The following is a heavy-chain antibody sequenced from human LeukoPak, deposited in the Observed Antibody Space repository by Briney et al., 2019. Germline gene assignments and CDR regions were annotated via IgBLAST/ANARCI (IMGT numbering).Heavy chain of an antibody. Sequence: ASVKVSCKASGYTFTNYDISWVRQAPGQGLEWMGWISAYNGNTDYIQELQARVTMTTDTSTSTVNMELKSLRSDDTAVYYCARRTAAGLLDVWGQGTPVTVSS. D-gene: IGHD6-13*01. J-gene: IGHJ6*02. CDR1: GYTFTNYD. CDR2: ISAYNGNT. CDR3: ARRTAAGLLDV. V-gene: IGHV1-18*01.